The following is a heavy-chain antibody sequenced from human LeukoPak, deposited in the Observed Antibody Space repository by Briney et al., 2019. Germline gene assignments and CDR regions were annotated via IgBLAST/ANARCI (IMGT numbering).Heavy chain of an antibody. CDR2: INPNSGGT. Sequence: ASVKVSCKASGYTFTDYYMHWVRQAPGQGLEWMGWINPNSGGTNYAQKFQGRVTMTRDTSISTAYMELSRLRSDDTAVFYCAREEVIAAAGPTLDYWGQGALVTDSS. V-gene: IGHV1-2*02. CDR1: GYTFTDYY. J-gene: IGHJ4*02. CDR3: AREEVIAAAGPTLDY. D-gene: IGHD6-13*01.